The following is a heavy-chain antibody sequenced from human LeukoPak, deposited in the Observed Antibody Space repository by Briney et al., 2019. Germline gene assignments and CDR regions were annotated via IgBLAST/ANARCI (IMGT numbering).Heavy chain of an antibody. Sequence: SETLSLTCTVSGGSISSYSWSWIRQPAGKGLEWIGRIFASGSTKYNPSLKSRVTISVDTSKRQFSLKLSSVTAADTAVYYCARVENDYSFDYWGQGTLVTVSS. CDR2: IFASGST. D-gene: IGHD4-11*01. CDR1: GGSISSYS. J-gene: IGHJ4*02. CDR3: ARVENDYSFDY. V-gene: IGHV4-4*07.